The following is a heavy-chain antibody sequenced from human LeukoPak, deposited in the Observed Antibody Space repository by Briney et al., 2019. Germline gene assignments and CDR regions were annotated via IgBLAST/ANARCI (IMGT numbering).Heavy chain of an antibody. Sequence: GGSLRLSCTASGLTFSTYLMHWVRQAPGKGLEWVARVEKNGKSVYADSVRGRFTISRDIATNMMYLQMNSLKADDTAVYYCARDIPHNWLDSWGQGTLVIVSS. D-gene: IGHD2-21*01. J-gene: IGHJ5*01. CDR2: VEKNGKSV. CDR1: GLTFSTYL. CDR3: ARDIPHNWLDS. V-gene: IGHV3-74*01.